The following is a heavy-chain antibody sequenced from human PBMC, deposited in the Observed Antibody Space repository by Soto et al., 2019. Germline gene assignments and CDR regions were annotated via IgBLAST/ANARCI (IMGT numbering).Heavy chain of an antibody. CDR3: ATGNYYNGWFDP. Sequence: QVQLQETGPGLVKPSQTLSLTCTVSNGSISSGPFYWSWIRQHPGKGLEWLGYIYYNRNTYYNPSLRSRVTILLDTSKNQFSLSLRSVTAADSAVYYCATGNYYNGWFDPWGQGTLVTVSA. J-gene: IGHJ5*02. CDR2: IYYNRNT. CDR1: NGSISSGPFY. D-gene: IGHD3-10*01. V-gene: IGHV4-31*03.